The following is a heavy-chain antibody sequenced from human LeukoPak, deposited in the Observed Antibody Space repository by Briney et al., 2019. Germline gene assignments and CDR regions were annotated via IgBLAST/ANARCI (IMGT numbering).Heavy chain of an antibody. CDR3: AKAGGYSYGYFDY. V-gene: IGHV3-23*01. J-gene: IGHJ4*02. D-gene: IGHD5-18*01. CDR1: GFTFSDYY. CDR2: ISGSGGST. Sequence: GGSLRLSCAASGFTFSDYYMSWIRQAPGKGLEWVSAISGSGGSTYYADSVKGRFTISRDNSKNTLYLQMNSLRAEDTAVYYCAKAGGYSYGYFDYWGQGTLVTVSS.